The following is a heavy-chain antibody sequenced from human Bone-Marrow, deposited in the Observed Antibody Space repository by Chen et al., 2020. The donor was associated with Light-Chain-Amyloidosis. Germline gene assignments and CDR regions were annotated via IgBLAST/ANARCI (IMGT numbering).Heavy chain of an antibody. D-gene: IGHD3-9*01. Sequence: EVQLVESGGGLLQRGGSLRLSCAASGFAFSSYAMSWVRQAPGKGLVWVSSSSGSGGSRYYGDSVKGRLTISRDNSKNALFLQMNSLRAEDTAVYYCAKDISYDDILPGYPADAFDIWGQGTMVTVSS. V-gene: IGHV3-23*04. CDR1: GFAFSSYA. CDR3: AKDISYDDILPGYPADAFDI. J-gene: IGHJ3*02. CDR2: SSGSGGSR.